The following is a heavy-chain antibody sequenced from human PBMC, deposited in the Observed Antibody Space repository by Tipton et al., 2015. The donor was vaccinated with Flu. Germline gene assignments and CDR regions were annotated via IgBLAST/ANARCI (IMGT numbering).Heavy chain of an antibody. V-gene: IGHV4-39*07. J-gene: IGHJ4*02. D-gene: IGHD3-22*01. CDR3: ASLVKVYYDSSGYYYFDY. Sequence: TLSLTCTVSGGSISSSSYYWGWIRQPPGKGLEWIGSIYYSGSTYYTPSLKSRVTISVDTSKNQSSLKLSSVTAADTAVYYCASLVKVYYDSSGYYYFDYWGQGTLVTVSS. CDR1: GGSISSSSYY. CDR2: IYYSGST.